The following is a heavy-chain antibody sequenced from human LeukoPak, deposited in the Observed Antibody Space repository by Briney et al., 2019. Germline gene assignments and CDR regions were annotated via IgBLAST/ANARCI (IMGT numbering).Heavy chain of an antibody. CDR3: ARDPLYTSSWYVVPDY. D-gene: IGHD6-13*01. CDR2: ISTYNGDT. J-gene: IGHJ4*02. Sequence: ASVKVSCKASGYTFTGYGINWVRQAPGQGLEWMGWISTYNGDTNYAQKLQDRVTMTTDTSTSTAYMELRSLRSDDTAVYYCARDPLYTSSWYVVPDYWGQGTLVTVSS. V-gene: IGHV1-18*01. CDR1: GYTFTGYG.